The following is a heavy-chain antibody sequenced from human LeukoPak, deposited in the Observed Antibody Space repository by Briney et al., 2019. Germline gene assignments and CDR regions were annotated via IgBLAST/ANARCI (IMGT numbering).Heavy chain of an antibody. CDR3: SRLVGDYGDYVDY. CDR2: INPSSGTT. V-gene: IGHV1-46*01. Sequence: ASLKLSCKASGGTFSSYAISWVRQAPGQGLEWMGLINPSSGTTTYAQRFQGRVTMTRDTSTSTVYMELSSLRSEDTAIYYCSRLVGDYGDYVDYWGQGTLVTVSS. J-gene: IGHJ4*02. D-gene: IGHD4-17*01. CDR1: GGTFSSYA.